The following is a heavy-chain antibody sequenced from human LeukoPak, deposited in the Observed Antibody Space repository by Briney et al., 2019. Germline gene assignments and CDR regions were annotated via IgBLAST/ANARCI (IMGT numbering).Heavy chain of an antibody. D-gene: IGHD3-10*01. CDR2: IYTSGST. CDR3: AREGDYYGSGSYYTPFDY. CDR1: GGSISSGSYY. V-gene: IGHV4-61*02. J-gene: IGHJ4*02. Sequence: PSQTLSLTCTVSGGSISSGSYYWSWIRQPAGKGLEWIGRIYTSGSTNYNPSLKSRVTISVDTSKNQFSLKLSSVTTADTAVYYCAREGDYYGSGSYYTPFDYWGQGTLVTVSS.